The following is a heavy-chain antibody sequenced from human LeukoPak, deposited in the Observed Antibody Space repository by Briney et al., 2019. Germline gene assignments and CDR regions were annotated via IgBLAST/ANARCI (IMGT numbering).Heavy chain of an antibody. CDR1: GYTFTSYG. V-gene: IGHV1-18*01. CDR3: ARGEGYYDSSGYNFLDP. CDR2: ISAYNGNT. D-gene: IGHD3-22*01. Sequence: GASVKVSCKASGYTFTSYGISWVRQAPGQGLEWMGWISAYNGNTNYAQKLQGRVTMTTDTSTSTAYMELRSLRSDDTAVYYCARGEGYYDSSGYNFLDPWGQGTLVTVSS. J-gene: IGHJ5*02.